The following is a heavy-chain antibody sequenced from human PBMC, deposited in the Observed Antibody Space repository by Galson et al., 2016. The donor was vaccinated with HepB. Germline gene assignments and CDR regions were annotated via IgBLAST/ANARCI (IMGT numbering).Heavy chain of an antibody. Sequence: SCKASGCTFNDYYMHWVRQAPGQGLEWMGWINPNSGGTDYAQKFQGRVTMTRDTSISTAYMELSRLRSDDTAVYYCARVTENYYDASWGQGTLITVSS. V-gene: IGHV1-2*02. J-gene: IGHJ4*02. CDR2: INPNSGGT. CDR1: GCTFNDYY. D-gene: IGHD3-22*01. CDR3: ARVTENYYDAS.